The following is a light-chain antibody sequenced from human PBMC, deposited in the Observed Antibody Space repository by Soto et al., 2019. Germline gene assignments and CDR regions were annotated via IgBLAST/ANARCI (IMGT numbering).Light chain of an antibody. V-gene: IGKV1-5*03. CDR3: QQYKSYSRT. Sequence: DIQMTQSPSTLSASVGDRVTITCRASQSISSWLAWYQQKPGKAPKLLIYKASSLESGVPSRFSGSGSGTEFTLTISRMQPDDFTAYYCQQYKSYSRTFAGGTKVDIK. J-gene: IGKJ4*02. CDR1: QSISSW. CDR2: KAS.